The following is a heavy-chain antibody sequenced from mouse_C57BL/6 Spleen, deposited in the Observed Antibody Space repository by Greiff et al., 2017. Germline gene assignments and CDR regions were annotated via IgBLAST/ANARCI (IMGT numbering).Heavy chain of an antibody. J-gene: IGHJ4*01. CDR3: ARRRGYDAMDD. CDR1: GFTFSSYG. V-gene: IGHV5-6*01. CDR2: ISSGGSYT. Sequence: EVQVVESGGDLVKPGGSLKLSCAASGFTFSSYGMSWVRQTPDKRLEWVATISSGGSYTYYPDSVKGRFTISRDNAKNTLYLQMSSLKSEDTAMYYCARRRGYDAMDDWGQGTSVTVSS.